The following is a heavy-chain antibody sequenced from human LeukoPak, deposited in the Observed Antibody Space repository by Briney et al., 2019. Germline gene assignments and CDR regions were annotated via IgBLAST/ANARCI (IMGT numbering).Heavy chain of an antibody. D-gene: IGHD3-22*01. CDR2: INHSGST. Sequence: PSETLSLTCAVYGGSFSGYYWSWIRQPPGKGLEWIGEINHSGSTNYNPSLKSRVTISVDTSKNQFSLKLSSVTAADTAVYYCARGSTHYYDSSYSQRGFDCWGQGTLVTVSS. J-gene: IGHJ4*02. CDR3: ARGSTHYYDSSYSQRGFDC. V-gene: IGHV4-34*01. CDR1: GGSFSGYY.